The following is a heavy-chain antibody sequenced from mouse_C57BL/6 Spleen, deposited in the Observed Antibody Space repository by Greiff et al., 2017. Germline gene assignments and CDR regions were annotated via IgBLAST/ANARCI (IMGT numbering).Heavy chain of an antibody. Sequence: EVKLVESGGDLVKPGGSLKLSCAASGFTFSSYGMPWVRQTPDKRLEWVATISSGGSYTYYPYGVTGRFTICRANAKNTQYMHMSSLKSEDTAMKYCARHGHYGSKYYFDYWGQGTTLTVSS. D-gene: IGHD1-1*01. CDR3: ARHGHYGSKYYFDY. CDR2: ISSGGSYT. V-gene: IGHV5-6*02. CDR1: GFTFSSYG. J-gene: IGHJ2*01.